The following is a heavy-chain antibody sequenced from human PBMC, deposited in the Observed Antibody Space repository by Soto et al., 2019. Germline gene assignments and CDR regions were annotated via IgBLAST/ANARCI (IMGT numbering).Heavy chain of an antibody. Sequence: SETLSLTCTVSGGSISSGGYYWSWIRQHPGKGLEWIGYIYYSGSTYYNPSLKSRVTISVDTSKNQFSLKLSSVTAADTAVYYCARERRGSVVVPAAFDYWGQGTLVTVSS. CDR2: IYYSGST. D-gene: IGHD2-2*01. V-gene: IGHV4-31*03. CDR3: ARERRGSVVVPAAFDY. CDR1: GGSISSGGYY. J-gene: IGHJ4*02.